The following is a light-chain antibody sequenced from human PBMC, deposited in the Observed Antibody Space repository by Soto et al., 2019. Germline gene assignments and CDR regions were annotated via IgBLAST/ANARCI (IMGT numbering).Light chain of an antibody. CDR1: QSISDT. Sequence: EIVMTQSPATLSVSPGGRATLSCRASQSISDTLAWYQQKPGQAPRLLIHGASTRATGFPGRLSGSGSGTDFTLTIRSLQSEDFAVDYCQQYNNWPWTFGQGTKVEI. CDR3: QQYNNWPWT. J-gene: IGKJ1*01. V-gene: IGKV3-15*01. CDR2: GAS.